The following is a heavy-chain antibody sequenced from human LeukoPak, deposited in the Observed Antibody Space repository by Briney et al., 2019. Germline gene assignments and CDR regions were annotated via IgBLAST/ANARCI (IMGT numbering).Heavy chain of an antibody. J-gene: IGHJ4*02. V-gene: IGHV4-39*01. D-gene: IGHD3-10*01. CDR1: GGSISSSSYY. CDR3: ARLRHYGSGRIDY. CDR2: IYYSGST. Sequence: KPSETLSLTCTVSGGSISSSSYYWGWIRQPPGKGLEWIGSIYYSGSTYYNPSLKSRVTISVDTSKNQFSLKLSSVTAADTAVYYCARLRHYGSGRIDYWGQGTLVTVSS.